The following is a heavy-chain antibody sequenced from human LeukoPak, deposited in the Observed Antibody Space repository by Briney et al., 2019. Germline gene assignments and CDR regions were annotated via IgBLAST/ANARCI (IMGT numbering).Heavy chain of an antibody. V-gene: IGHV4-59*01. D-gene: IGHD3-22*01. CDR3: ARVRDNSGYYPFDY. J-gene: IGHJ4*02. CDR2: IYYSGST. CDR1: GGSISSYY. Sequence: SETLSLTCTVSGGSISSYYWSWIRQPPGKGPEWIGYIYYSGSTNYNPSLKSRVTISVDTSKNHFSLKLSSVTAADTAVYYCARVRDNSGYYPFDYWGQGILVTVSS.